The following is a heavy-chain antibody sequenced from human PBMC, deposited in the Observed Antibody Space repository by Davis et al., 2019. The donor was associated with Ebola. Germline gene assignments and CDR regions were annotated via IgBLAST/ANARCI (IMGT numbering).Heavy chain of an antibody. D-gene: IGHD6-6*01. V-gene: IGHV4-59*12. Sequence: MPSETLSLTCTVSGGSISSYYWSWIRQPPGKGLEWIGYIYYSGSTNYNPSLKSRVTISVDTSKNQFSLKLSSVTAADTAVYYCARLSSIAARNYYYYGMDVWGQGTTVTVSS. CDR1: GGSISSYY. J-gene: IGHJ6*02. CDR3: ARLSSIAARNYYYYGMDV. CDR2: IYYSGST.